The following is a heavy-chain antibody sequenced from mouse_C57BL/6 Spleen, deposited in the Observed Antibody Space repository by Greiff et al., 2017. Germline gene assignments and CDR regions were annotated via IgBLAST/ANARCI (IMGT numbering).Heavy chain of an antibody. CDR1: GYTFTDYE. J-gene: IGHJ2*01. CDR3: TRSYYGSSKDY. Sequence: QVQLQQSGAELVRPGASVTLSCKASGYTFTDYEMHWVKQTPVHGLEWIGAIDPETGGTAYNQKFKGKAILTADKSSSTAYMELRSLTSEDAAFYYCTRSYYGSSKDYWGQGTTLTVSS. V-gene: IGHV1-15*01. CDR2: IDPETGGT. D-gene: IGHD1-1*01.